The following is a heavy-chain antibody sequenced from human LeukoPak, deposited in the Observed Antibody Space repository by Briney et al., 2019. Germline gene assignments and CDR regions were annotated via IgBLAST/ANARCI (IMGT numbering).Heavy chain of an antibody. V-gene: IGHV4-34*01. D-gene: IGHD3-10*01. CDR1: GGSFSGYY. CDR3: ARGSYYGSGSYYAPLNY. J-gene: IGHJ4*02. CDR2: INHSGST. Sequence: SETLSLTCAVYGGSFSGYYWSWIRQPPGKGLEWIGEINHSGSTNYNPSLKSRVTISVDTSKNQFSLKLSSVTAADTAVYYCARGSYYGSGSYYAPLNYWGQGTLVTVSS.